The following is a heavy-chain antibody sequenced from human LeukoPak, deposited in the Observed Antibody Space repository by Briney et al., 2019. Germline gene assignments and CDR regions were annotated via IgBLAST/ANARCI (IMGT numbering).Heavy chain of an antibody. V-gene: IGHV4-39*01. D-gene: IGHD3-9*01. CDR2: IYYSGNT. CDR1: GGSISSRSHH. J-gene: IGHJ5*02. CDR3: ARHLFDWSNPTNWFDP. Sequence: SETLSLTCTVSGGSISSRSHHWGWIRQPPGKGLEWIGSIYYSGNTYYNSSLKSRVTISVDTSKNQFSLRVSSATAADTAVYYCARHLFDWSNPTNWFDPWGQGTLVTVSS.